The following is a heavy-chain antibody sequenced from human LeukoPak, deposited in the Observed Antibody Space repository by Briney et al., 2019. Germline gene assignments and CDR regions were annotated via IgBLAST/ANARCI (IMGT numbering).Heavy chain of an antibody. V-gene: IGHV1-18*01. CDR2: ISAYNGHT. J-gene: IGHJ4*02. D-gene: IGHD4-17*01. CDR3: ARGTNLGDNIDY. Sequence: ASVKVSCKASGYTFASYGFSWVRQAPGQGLEWLGWISAYNGHTNYAQNFQGRVTMTTDTSTNTAHMELRSLTSDDTAVYYCARGTNLGDNIDYWGQGTLVTVSS. CDR1: GYTFASYG.